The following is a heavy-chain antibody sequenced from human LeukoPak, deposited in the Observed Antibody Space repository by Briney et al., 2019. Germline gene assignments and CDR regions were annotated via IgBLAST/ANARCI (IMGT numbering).Heavy chain of an antibody. CDR2: IGSDNKP. V-gene: IGHV3-23*05. CDR3: AKWGAQSGNYRVVDC. Sequence: PGGSLRLSCEASGFTFSAYAMTWVRQAPGKGLEWVSSIGSDNKPHYSESVKGRFTISRDNSKNTLFLQMNSLRVEDTAVYYCAKWGAQSGNYRVVDCWGRGTLVTVSS. D-gene: IGHD3-10*01. J-gene: IGHJ4*02. CDR1: GFTFSAYA.